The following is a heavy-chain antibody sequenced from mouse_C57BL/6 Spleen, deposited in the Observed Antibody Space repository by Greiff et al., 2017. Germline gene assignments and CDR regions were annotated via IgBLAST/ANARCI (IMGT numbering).Heavy chain of an antibody. D-gene: IGHD1-1*02. CDR2: INPSNGGP. CDR3: ENGGGY. Sequence: VQLQQPGAELVKPGASVKLSCTASGFNFTSYWMHWVKQRPGQGLEWIGNINPSNGGPNYNEKFKSKATLTVYTTFSTAYMQLSSLSSEDTAVYYSENGGGYWGQGTALTVST. CDR1: GFNFTSYW. V-gene: IGHV1-53*01. J-gene: IGHJ2*01.